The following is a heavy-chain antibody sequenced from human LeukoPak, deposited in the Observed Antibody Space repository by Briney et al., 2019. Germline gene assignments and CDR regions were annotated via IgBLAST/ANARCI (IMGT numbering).Heavy chain of an antibody. Sequence: ASVKVSCKASGYTFTSYYMHWVRQAPGQGLEWMGIINPSGGSTSYAQKFQGRVTMTRDTSTSTVYIELSSLRSEDTAVYYCARVDKRYSYGYWFDPWGQGTLVTVSS. CDR2: INPSGGST. CDR1: GYTFTSYY. D-gene: IGHD5-18*01. CDR3: ARVDKRYSYGYWFDP. V-gene: IGHV1-46*01. J-gene: IGHJ5*02.